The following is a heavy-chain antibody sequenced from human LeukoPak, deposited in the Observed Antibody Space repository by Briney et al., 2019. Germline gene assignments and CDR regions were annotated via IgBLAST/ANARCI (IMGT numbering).Heavy chain of an antibody. CDR2: INTNTGNP. D-gene: IGHD3-3*01. CDR1: GYTFTSYV. V-gene: IGHV7-4-1*02. CDR3: ARDHGGFWSGYPPDY. J-gene: IGHJ4*02. Sequence: ASVKVSCKASGYTFTSYVMNWGRQAPGQGLEWVGCINTNTGNPTYAQGFTGRFVFSLDTSVSTAYLQINSLKAEDTAVYYCARDHGGFWSGYPPDYWGRGTLVTVSS.